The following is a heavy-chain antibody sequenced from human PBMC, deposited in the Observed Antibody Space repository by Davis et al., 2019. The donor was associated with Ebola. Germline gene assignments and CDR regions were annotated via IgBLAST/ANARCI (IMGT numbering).Heavy chain of an antibody. J-gene: IGHJ4*02. CDR3: ARLGRFLEWLLIDY. CDR1: GGSFSSYY. CDR2: IYYSGST. V-gene: IGHV4-59*08. Sequence: SETLSLTCAVYGGSFSSYYWSWIRQPPGKGLEWIGYIYYSGSTNYNPSLKSRVTISVDTSKNQFSLKLSSVTAADTAVYYCARLGRFLEWLLIDYWGQGTLVTVSS. D-gene: IGHD3-3*01.